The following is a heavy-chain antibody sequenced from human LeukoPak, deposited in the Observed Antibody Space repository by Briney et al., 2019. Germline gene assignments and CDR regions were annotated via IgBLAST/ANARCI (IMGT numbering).Heavy chain of an antibody. CDR1: GGSFSGYY. D-gene: IGHD2-15*01. V-gene: IGHV4-34*01. CDR2: INHSGST. Sequence: PSETLSLTCAVYGGSFSGYYWSWIRQPPGKGLEWIGEINHSGSTNYNPSLKSRVTISVDTSKNQFSLKLSSATAADTAVYYCARAGVAVVGATRYFDYWGQGTLVTVSS. CDR3: ARAGVAVVGATRYFDY. J-gene: IGHJ4*02.